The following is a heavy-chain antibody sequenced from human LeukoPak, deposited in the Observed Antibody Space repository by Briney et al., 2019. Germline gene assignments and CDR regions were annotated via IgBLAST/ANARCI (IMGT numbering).Heavy chain of an antibody. CDR1: GFTFSSYW. D-gene: IGHD3-10*01. V-gene: IGHV3-7*03. Sequence: GGSLRLSCAASGFTFSSYWMSWVRQAPGKGLEWVAKIKQDGSEKYYGDSVKGRFTISRDNSKNTLYLEMNNLRAEDTAVYYCARDEGYGSGRLDIWGQGTMVTVSS. CDR3: ARDEGYGSGRLDI. J-gene: IGHJ3*02. CDR2: IKQDGSEK.